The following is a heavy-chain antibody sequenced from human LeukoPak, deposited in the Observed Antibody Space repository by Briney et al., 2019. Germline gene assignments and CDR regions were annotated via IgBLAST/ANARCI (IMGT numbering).Heavy chain of an antibody. D-gene: IGHD1-26*01. CDR2: IKQDGSEK. V-gene: IGHV3-7*01. Sequence: PGGSLRLSCAASGFTFSSYSMSWVRQAPGKGLEWVANIKQDGSEKYYVDSVKGRFTISRDNAKNSLYLQMNSLRAEDTAVYYCAREPAPWELLYYFDYWGQGTLVTVSS. CDR1: GFTFSSYS. CDR3: AREPAPWELLYYFDY. J-gene: IGHJ4*02.